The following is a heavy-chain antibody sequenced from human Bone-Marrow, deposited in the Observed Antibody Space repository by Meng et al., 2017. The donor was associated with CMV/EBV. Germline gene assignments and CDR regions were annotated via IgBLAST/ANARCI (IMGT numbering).Heavy chain of an antibody. CDR1: GYSFTDYY. V-gene: IGHV1-2*02. CDR2: INPNSGGT. D-gene: IGHD6-13*01. J-gene: IGHJ6*02. CDR3: ARDYQYSSSWYTYYYYYGMDV. Sequence: ASVKVSCKASGYSFTDYYIHWVRQAPGQGLEWMGWINPNSGGTNYAQKFQGRVTMTRDTSISTAYMELSRLRSDDTAVYYCARDYQYSSSWYTYYYYYGMDVWGQGTTVTVSS.